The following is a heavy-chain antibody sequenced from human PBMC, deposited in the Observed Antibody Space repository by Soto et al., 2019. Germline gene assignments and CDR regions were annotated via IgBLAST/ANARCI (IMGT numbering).Heavy chain of an antibody. Sequence: QVQLQQWGAGLLKPSETLSLTCTVNGGSLTGYYWSWIRQPPGKGLEWIGEVKDGGSTNYSPSLRGRVSISADTSKNHFSLRLNSVTAADTAVYFCARGQEGIVATPWGQGALVTVSS. J-gene: IGHJ5*02. D-gene: IGHD5-12*01. CDR1: GGSLTGYY. CDR2: VKDGGST. CDR3: ARGQEGIVATP. V-gene: IGHV4-34*01.